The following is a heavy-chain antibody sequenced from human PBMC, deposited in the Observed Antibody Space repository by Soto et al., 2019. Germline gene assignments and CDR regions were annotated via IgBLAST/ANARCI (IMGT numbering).Heavy chain of an antibody. V-gene: IGHV5-51*01. Sequence: GESLKISYKGSGYSLTTYWIAWVGQMPGKGLEWGGIIYPGDSDNRHSQSFQGHVTISGDKTLNTVSLEWSSMKASDTAIYDCAARLLVTEAMDVGGQGTTVTVSS. CDR1: GYSLTTYW. CDR3: AARLLVTEAMDV. J-gene: IGHJ6*02. CDR2: IYPGDSDN. D-gene: IGHD6-13*01.